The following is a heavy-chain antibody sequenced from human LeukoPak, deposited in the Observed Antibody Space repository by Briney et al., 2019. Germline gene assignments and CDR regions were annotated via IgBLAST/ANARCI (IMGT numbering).Heavy chain of an antibody. V-gene: IGHV1-2*02. CDR3: ATTIFRVVIQGTNWFDP. D-gene: IGHD3-3*01. Sequence: ASVKVSCKASGYTFTGYYMHWVRQAPGQGLEWMGWINPNSGGTNYAQKFQGRVTMTRDTSISTAYMELSRLRSDDTAVYYCATTIFRVVIQGTNWFDPWGQGTLVTVSP. CDR1: GYTFTGYY. CDR2: INPNSGGT. J-gene: IGHJ5*02.